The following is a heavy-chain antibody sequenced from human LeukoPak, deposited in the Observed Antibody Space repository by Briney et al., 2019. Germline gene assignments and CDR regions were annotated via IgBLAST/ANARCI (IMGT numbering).Heavy chain of an antibody. Sequence: SETLSLTCIVSGGSISSGSYNWAWIRQPPGKGLEWIGSIFYRGSTYYNPSLKSRVTISIDRSKNQFSLKLSSLTAADTALYYCARDLIVGDGTFDYWGQGTLVTVSS. V-gene: IGHV4-39*07. CDR3: ARDLIVGDGTFDY. D-gene: IGHD1-26*01. CDR1: GGSISSGSYN. J-gene: IGHJ4*02. CDR2: IFYRGST.